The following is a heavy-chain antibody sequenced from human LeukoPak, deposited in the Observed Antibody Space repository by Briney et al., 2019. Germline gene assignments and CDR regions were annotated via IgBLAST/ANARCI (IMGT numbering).Heavy chain of an antibody. CDR1: GFMFSRYS. V-gene: IGHV3-48*01. D-gene: IGHD5-18*01. CDR3: ARGGYVDTASFDY. J-gene: IGHJ4*02. Sequence: GGSLRLSCAASGFMFSRYSMTWVRQAPGKGLEWVSYISSSSGTIYYADSVKGRFTISRDNAKNSLYLQINSLRAEDMAVYYCARGGYVDTASFDYWGQGTRVTVSS. CDR2: ISSSSGTI.